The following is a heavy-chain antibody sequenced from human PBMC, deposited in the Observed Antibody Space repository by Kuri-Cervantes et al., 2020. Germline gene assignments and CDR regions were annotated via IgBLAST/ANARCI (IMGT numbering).Heavy chain of an antibody. D-gene: IGHD2-15*01. CDR2: IKGKTDGGTT. Sequence: GESLKISCAASGFTFSNAWMSWVRQAPGKGLEWVGRIKGKTDGGTTDYAAPVKGRFTISRDDSKNTLYLQMNSLKTEDTAVYYCTTDPWSRVPGTTPRDYWGQGTLVTVSS. CDR1: GFTFSNAW. CDR3: TTDPWSRVPGTTPRDY. J-gene: IGHJ4*02. V-gene: IGHV3-15*01.